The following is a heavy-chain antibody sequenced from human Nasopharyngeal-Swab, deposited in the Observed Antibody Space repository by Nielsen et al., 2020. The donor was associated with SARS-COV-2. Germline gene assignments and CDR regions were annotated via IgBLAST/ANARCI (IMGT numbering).Heavy chain of an antibody. Sequence: GESLKISCAASGFTFSSLGMHWVRQAPGKGPEWVAFIAHDASNEYYGDSVKGRFSISRDSSKNTLYLQMDSLRGEDTAVYYCARDAPAHYGAFYWGRGTLVTVSS. D-gene: IGHD4-17*01. V-gene: IGHV3-30*03. CDR3: ARDAPAHYGAFY. J-gene: IGHJ4*02. CDR1: GFTFSSLG. CDR2: IAHDASNE.